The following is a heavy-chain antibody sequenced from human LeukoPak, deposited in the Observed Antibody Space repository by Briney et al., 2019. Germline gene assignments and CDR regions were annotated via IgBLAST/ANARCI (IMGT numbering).Heavy chain of an antibody. CDR2: IYYSGST. Sequence: SETLSLTCTVSGGSISSGGYSWSWIRQHPGKGLEWIGYIYYSGSTYYNPSLKSRVTISVDTSKNQFSLKLSSVTAADTAVYYCARAVSSEGMPYGMDVWGQGTTVTVSS. J-gene: IGHJ6*02. V-gene: IGHV4-31*03. D-gene: IGHD6-19*01. CDR3: ARAVSSEGMPYGMDV. CDR1: GGSISSGGYS.